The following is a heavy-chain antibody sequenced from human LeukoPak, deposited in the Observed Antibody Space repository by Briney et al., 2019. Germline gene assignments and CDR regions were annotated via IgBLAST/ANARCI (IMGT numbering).Heavy chain of an antibody. J-gene: IGHJ4*02. CDR3: ARGRGGPTGLNYFDY. CDR1: GFTFSSYA. CDR2: ISGSGGST. D-gene: IGHD1-1*01. Sequence: GGSLRLSCAASGFTFSSYALSWVRQAPGKGLEWVSGISGSGGSTYSADSVKGRFTISRDNSKNTLYLQMSSLRAEDTAVYYCARGRGGPTGLNYFDYWGQGTLATVSS. V-gene: IGHV3-23*01.